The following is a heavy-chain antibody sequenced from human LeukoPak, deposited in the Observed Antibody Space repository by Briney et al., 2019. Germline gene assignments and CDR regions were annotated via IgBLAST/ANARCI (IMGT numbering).Heavy chain of an antibody. J-gene: IGHJ4*02. CDR3: ARHSLKVRIMITFGGVIGHYDY. V-gene: IGHV4-39*01. CDR1: GGSISSSSYY. D-gene: IGHD3-16*02. Sequence: SETLSLTCTVSGGSISSSSYYWGWIRQPPGKGLEWIGSMYYSGSTYYNSSLKSRVTISVDTSKNQFSLKLSSVTAADTAVYYCARHSLKVRIMITFGGVIGHYDYWGQGTLVTVSS. CDR2: MYYSGST.